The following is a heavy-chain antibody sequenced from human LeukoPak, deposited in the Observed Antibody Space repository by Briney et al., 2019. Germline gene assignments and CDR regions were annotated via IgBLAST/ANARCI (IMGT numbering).Heavy chain of an antibody. Sequence: PGGSLRLSCAASGFTFSDHYMDWVRQAPGKGLEWVGRSRNKVNSYTTEYAASVKGRFTISRDDSKNSLYLQMNSLKIEDTAVYYCARSAGAKVGATSFDYWGQGTLVTVSS. CDR2: SRNKVNSYTT. CDR3: ARSAGAKVGATSFDY. J-gene: IGHJ4*02. CDR1: GFTFSDHY. V-gene: IGHV3-72*01. D-gene: IGHD1-26*01.